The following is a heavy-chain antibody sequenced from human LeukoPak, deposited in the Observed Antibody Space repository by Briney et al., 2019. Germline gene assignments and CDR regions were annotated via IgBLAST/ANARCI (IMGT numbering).Heavy chain of an antibody. V-gene: IGHV3-21*01. Sequence: GGSLRLSCAASGFTFSSYSMNWVRQAPGKGLEWVSSISSSSSYIYYADSVKGRFTISRDNAKNSLYLQMNSLRAEDTAAYYCARDPPRGSCIDYWAREPWSPSPQ. J-gene: IGHJ4*02. CDR2: ISSSSSYI. CDR1: GFTFSSYS. CDR3: ARDPPRGSCIDY. D-gene: IGHD2-15*01.